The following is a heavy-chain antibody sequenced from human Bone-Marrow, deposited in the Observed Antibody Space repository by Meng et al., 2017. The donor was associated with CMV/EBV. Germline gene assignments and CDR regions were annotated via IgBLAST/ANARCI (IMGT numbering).Heavy chain of an antibody. CDR1: GYTFTSYG. CDR2: ISAYNGNT. V-gene: IGHV1-18*01. CDR3: ARYCSSTSCYYYYGMAV. Sequence: ASVKVSCKASGYTFTSYGISWVRQAPGQGLEWMGWISAYNGNTNYAQKLQGRVTMTTDTSTSTAYMELRSLRSDDTAVYYCARYCSSTSCYYYYGMAVWGQGTTVTGSS. D-gene: IGHD2-2*01. J-gene: IGHJ6*02.